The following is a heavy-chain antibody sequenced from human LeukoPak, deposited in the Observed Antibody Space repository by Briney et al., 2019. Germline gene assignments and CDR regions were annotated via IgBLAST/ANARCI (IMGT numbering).Heavy chain of an antibody. V-gene: IGHV3-21*01. Sequence: GGSLRLSCAASGFTFSSNWMHWVRQAPGKGLEWVSSISGSSSYINYADSVKGRFTISRDNAQNSLFLQLNSLRAEDTAVYYCARDPYSSGWYKDAFDIWGQGTMVTVSS. CDR3: ARDPYSSGWYKDAFDI. D-gene: IGHD6-19*01. CDR1: GFTFSSNW. J-gene: IGHJ3*02. CDR2: ISGSSSYI.